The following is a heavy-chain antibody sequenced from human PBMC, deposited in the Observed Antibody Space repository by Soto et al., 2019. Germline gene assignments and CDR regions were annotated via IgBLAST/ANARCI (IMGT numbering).Heavy chain of an antibody. Sequence: PSETLSLTCTVSGGSISSYFWSWIRQPPGRGLEWIGRIHYSGSTNYNPSLKSRVTISVDTSKNQVSLKLSSVTAADTAMYFCARQVSSAWPPYYYDMDVWGQGTTVTVSS. J-gene: IGHJ6*02. D-gene: IGHD6-25*01. CDR2: IHYSGST. CDR1: GGSISSYF. V-gene: IGHV4-59*08. CDR3: ARQVSSAWPPYYYDMDV.